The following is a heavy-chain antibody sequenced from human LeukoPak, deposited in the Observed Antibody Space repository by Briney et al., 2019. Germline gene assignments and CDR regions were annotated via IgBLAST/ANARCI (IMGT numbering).Heavy chain of an antibody. CDR2: ILYSETT. J-gene: IGHJ5*02. CDR3: ARTPRIVVGVSGWFDP. V-gene: IGHV4-39*01. Sequence: PSETLSLTCTVSGGSVTSSTHYWAWIRQPPGKGLEWIGNILYSETTYYNPSLKSRVTISVDTSKNQFSLKKSSVTAADTAVYYCARTPRIVVGVSGWFDPWGQGALVTVSS. D-gene: IGHD2-2*01. CDR1: GGSVTSSTHY.